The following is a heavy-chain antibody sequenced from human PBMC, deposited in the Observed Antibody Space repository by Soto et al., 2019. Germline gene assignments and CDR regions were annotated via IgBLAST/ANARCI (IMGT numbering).Heavy chain of an antibody. V-gene: IGHV3-74*01. J-gene: IGHJ4*02. Sequence: GGSLRLSCTASGFTFSNHWMDWVRQVPGKGLLWVSRINSNGSTTNYADSVKGRFTISRDNSKNMLYLQMNTLRAEDTAVYYCAKEPIVAGAYYFDYWGQGTLITVSS. CDR1: GFTFSNHW. CDR2: INSNGSTT. CDR3: AKEPIVAGAYYFDY. D-gene: IGHD5-12*01.